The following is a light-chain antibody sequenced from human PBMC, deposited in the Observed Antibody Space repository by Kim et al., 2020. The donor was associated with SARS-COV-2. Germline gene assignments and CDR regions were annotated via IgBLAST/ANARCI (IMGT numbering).Light chain of an antibody. CDR2: DAS. V-gene: IGKV3-15*01. J-gene: IGKJ2*01. Sequence: EILMTQSPGTLSVSPGEGATLSCRASQSIRSNLAWYQQKPGQAPRLLIYDASTRATGVPARFSGSGSGTEFTLTITSLQSGDFAVYYCQYYNNWPLHTFGQGTKLEI. CDR3: QYYNNWPLHT. CDR1: QSIRSN.